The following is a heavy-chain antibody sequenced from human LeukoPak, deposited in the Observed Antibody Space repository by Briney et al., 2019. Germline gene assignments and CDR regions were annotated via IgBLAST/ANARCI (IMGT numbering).Heavy chain of an antibody. CDR1: RFIFSNHW. D-gene: IGHD6-13*01. CDR3: ARGSQQLRSHDY. Sequence: PGGSLRLSCAASRFIFSNHWMTWVRQAPEKGLEWVAMINQDGSDKYYADSVKGRFTISRDNAKNSLDLQMNSLRVDDTAVYYCARGSQQLRSHDYWGQGTLVTVSS. V-gene: IGHV3-7*01. J-gene: IGHJ4*02. CDR2: INQDGSDK.